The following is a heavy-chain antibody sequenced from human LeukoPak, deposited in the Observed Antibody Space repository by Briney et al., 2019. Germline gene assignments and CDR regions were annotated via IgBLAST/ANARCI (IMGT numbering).Heavy chain of an antibody. D-gene: IGHD6-6*01. CDR1: GFTFDDYG. Sequence: GGSLRLSCTASGFTFDDYGMSWVRQAPGKGLEWVSGINWNGGSTGYADSVKGRFTISRDNAKNSLYLQMNSLRAEDTALYYCARYSSSAGYYYMDVWGKGTTVTVSS. J-gene: IGHJ6*03. CDR3: ARYSSSAGYYYMDV. CDR2: INWNGGST. V-gene: IGHV3-20*04.